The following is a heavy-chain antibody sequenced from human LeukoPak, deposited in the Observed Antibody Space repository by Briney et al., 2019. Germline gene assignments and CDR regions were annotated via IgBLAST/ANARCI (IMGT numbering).Heavy chain of an antibody. J-gene: IGHJ6*03. CDR2: ISYDGSNK. V-gene: IGHV3-30-3*01. CDR1: EFTFDNYA. D-gene: IGHD6-13*01. CDR3: ARGFSSSWYYYYYMDV. Sequence: PGGSLRLSCAASEFTFDNYAMSWVRQAPGKGLEWVAVISYDGSNKYYADSVKGRFTISRDNSKNTLYLQMNSLRAEDTAVYYCARGFSSSWYYYYYMDVWGKGTTVTVSS.